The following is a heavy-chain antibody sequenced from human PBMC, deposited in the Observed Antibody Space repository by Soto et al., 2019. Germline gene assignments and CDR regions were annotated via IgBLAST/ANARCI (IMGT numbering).Heavy chain of an antibody. Sequence: PGGSLRLSCAASGFTFSSYSMNWVRQAPGKGLEWVSYISSSTNTIYYADSVKGRFTISRDTSKNTFYLQMNSLRVDDTAMYYCARDGSGTFSPFAPWGQGTLVTVSS. CDR1: GFTFSSYS. V-gene: IGHV3-48*01. CDR3: ARDGSGTFSPFAP. CDR2: ISSSTNTI. J-gene: IGHJ5*02. D-gene: IGHD1-26*01.